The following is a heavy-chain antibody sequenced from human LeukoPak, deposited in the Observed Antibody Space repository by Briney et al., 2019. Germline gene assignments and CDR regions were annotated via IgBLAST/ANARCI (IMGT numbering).Heavy chain of an antibody. CDR3: ARRAYGDHEDY. CDR2: IYYSGST. D-gene: IGHD4-17*01. CDR1: GGSISSYY. Sequence: PSETLSLTCTVSGGSISSYYWSWIRQPPGKGLEWIGYIYYSGSTYYNPSLKSRVTISVDTSKNQFSLKLSSVTAADTAVYFCARRAYGDHEDYWGQGTLVTVSS. V-gene: IGHV4-59*12. J-gene: IGHJ4*02.